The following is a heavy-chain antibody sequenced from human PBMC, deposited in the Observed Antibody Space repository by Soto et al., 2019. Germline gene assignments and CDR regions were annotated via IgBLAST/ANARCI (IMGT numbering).Heavy chain of an antibody. J-gene: IGHJ3*02. Sequence: ASVKVSCKASGYTFTSYGISWVRQAPGQGLEWMRWISAYNGNTNYAQKLQGRVTMTTDTSTSTAYMELRSLRSDDTAVYYCARDYLDIVVVGGDPYDAFDIWGQGTMVTVSS. CDR1: GYTFTSYG. CDR3: ARDYLDIVVVGGDPYDAFDI. CDR2: ISAYNGNT. V-gene: IGHV1-18*01. D-gene: IGHD2-2*01.